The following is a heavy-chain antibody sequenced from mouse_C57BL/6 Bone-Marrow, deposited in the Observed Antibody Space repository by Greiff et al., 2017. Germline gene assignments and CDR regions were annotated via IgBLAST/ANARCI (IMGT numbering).Heavy chain of an antibody. J-gene: IGHJ1*03. Sequence: VQLQESGAELVRPGTSVKMSCKASGYTFTNYWLGWAKQRPGHGREWIGDIYPGGGYTNYNEKFKGKATLTADKSSRPAYMQFSSLTSEDSAIYYWAVYSSWYFDVWGTGTTVTVSS. D-gene: IGHD2-5*01. V-gene: IGHV1-63*01. CDR1: GYTFTNYW. CDR2: IYPGGGYT. CDR3: AVYSSWYFDV.